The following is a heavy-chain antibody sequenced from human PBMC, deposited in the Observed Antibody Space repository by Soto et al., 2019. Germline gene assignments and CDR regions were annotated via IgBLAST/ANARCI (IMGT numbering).Heavy chain of an antibody. CDR2: IYPGDSGT. Sequence: PGESLKISCKGSGHSFTSYWIGWVRQMPGKGLEWMGIIYPGDSGTRYSPSFQGQVTISADKSISTAYLQWGSLKASDTAMYYCARDYYDSSGYGYYYGMDVWGQGTTVTVSS. V-gene: IGHV5-51*01. CDR1: GHSFTSYW. J-gene: IGHJ6*02. D-gene: IGHD3-22*01. CDR3: ARDYYDSSGYGYYYGMDV.